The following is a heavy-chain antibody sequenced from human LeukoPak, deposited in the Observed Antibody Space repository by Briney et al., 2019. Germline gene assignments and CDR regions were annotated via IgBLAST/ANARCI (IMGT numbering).Heavy chain of an antibody. Sequence: PGGSLRLSCVASGFPFDIYWMGWVRQGPGKGLEWVANIKSDGSEEYYADSVKGRLTVSRDNAKNSLFLQMNRLRVEDTAVYYCAKEKTVAGWYFDLWGRGTLVTVSS. J-gene: IGHJ2*01. CDR2: IKSDGSEE. D-gene: IGHD6-19*01. V-gene: IGHV3-7*01. CDR3: AKEKTVAGWYFDL. CDR1: GFPFDIYW.